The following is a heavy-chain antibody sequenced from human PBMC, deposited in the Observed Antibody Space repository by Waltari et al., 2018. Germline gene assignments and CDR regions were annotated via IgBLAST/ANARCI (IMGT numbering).Heavy chain of an antibody. CDR3: ARPRPDFWSGYLFDY. CDR2: IKQDGSEK. D-gene: IGHD3-3*01. CDR1: GFTFRSYW. Sequence: EVQLVESGGGLVQPGGSLRLSCAASGFTFRSYWMSWVRQAPGKGLEWVANIKQDGSEKYYVDSVKGRFTISRDNAKNSLYLQMNSLRAEDTAVYYCARPRPDFWSGYLFDYWGQGTLVTVSS. V-gene: IGHV3-7*01. J-gene: IGHJ4*02.